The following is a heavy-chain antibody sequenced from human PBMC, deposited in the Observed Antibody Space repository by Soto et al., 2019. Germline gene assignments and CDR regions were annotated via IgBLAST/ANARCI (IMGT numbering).Heavy chain of an antibody. Sequence: PSETLSLTCTVSGGSISSYYWSWIRQPPGKGLEWIGYIYYSGSTNYNPSLKSRVTISVDTSKNQFSLKLSSVTAADTAVYYCARAGYSSSWLMLHFDYRGQGALVTVPS. J-gene: IGHJ4*02. V-gene: IGHV4-59*01. CDR1: GGSISSYY. D-gene: IGHD6-13*01. CDR3: ARAGYSSSWLMLHFDY. CDR2: IYYSGST.